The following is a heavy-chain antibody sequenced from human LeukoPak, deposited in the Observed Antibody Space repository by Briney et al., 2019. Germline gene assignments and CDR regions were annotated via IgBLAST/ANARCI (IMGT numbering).Heavy chain of an antibody. V-gene: IGHV4-39*07. CDR2: IYYSGST. Sequence: PSETLSLTCTVSGGSISSSSYYWGWIRQPPGKGLEWIGSIYYSGSTYYNPSLKSRVTISVDTSKNQFSLKLSSVTAADTAVYYCARDMEEYYYDSSGSRYYYYVDVWGKGTTVTVSS. D-gene: IGHD3-22*01. CDR3: ARDMEEYYYDSSGSRYYYYVDV. J-gene: IGHJ6*03. CDR1: GGSISSSSYY.